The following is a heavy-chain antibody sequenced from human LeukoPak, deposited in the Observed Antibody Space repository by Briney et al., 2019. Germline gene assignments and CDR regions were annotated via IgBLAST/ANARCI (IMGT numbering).Heavy chain of an antibody. CDR1: GYTFNAYY. D-gene: IGHD3-22*01. J-gene: IGHJ4*02. CDR3: ARAYYYDSSAYYFDH. Sequence: ASVKVSCKASGYTFNAYYMHWVRQAPGQGLEWMGRINPNSGDTNYAQKFQGRVTMTRDTSISTAYMELSRPRSDDTAVYYCARAYYYDSSAYYFDHWGQGTLATVSS. CDR2: INPNSGDT. V-gene: IGHV1-2*06.